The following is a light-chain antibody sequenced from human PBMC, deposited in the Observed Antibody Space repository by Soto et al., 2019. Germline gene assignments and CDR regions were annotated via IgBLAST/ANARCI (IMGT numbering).Light chain of an antibody. CDR1: QSVSSY. CDR3: QHRSNWYT. Sequence: EIVLTQSPATLSLSPGDRATLSCRASQSVSSYLAWYQHKPGQAPRLLIYDASNRAPGIPARFSGSGSGTDFTLTISSLEPEDFAVYYCQHRSNWYTFGQGTKLEVK. J-gene: IGKJ2*01. V-gene: IGKV3-11*01. CDR2: DAS.